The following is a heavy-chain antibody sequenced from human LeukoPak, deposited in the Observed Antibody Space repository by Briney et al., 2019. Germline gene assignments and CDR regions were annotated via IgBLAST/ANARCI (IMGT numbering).Heavy chain of an antibody. D-gene: IGHD3-10*01. CDR2: IGSSSSYI. J-gene: IGHJ4*02. V-gene: IGHV3-21*01. CDR1: GFTFSSYS. CDR3: ARDRGAVPDY. Sequence: PGGSLRLSCAASGFTFSSYSMNWVRQAPGKGLEWVSSIGSSSSYIYYADSVKGRFTISRDNAKNSLYLQMNSLRAEDTAVYYCARDRGAVPDYWGQGTLVTVSS.